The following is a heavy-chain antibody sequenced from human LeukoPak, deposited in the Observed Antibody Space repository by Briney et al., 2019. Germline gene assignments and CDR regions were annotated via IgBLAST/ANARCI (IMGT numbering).Heavy chain of an antibody. CDR1: GGTFTSSA. CDR2: INAGNANT. V-gene: IGHV1-3*01. CDR3: ATGSQDDFDY. J-gene: IGHJ4*02. D-gene: IGHD1-14*01. Sequence: GASVKVSCKASGGTFTSSAISWVRQAPGQGLEWMGWINAGNANTKYSQKFQGRVTITRDTSASTVYMELSSLRSEDTAVYYCATGSQDDFDYWGQGTLVTVSS.